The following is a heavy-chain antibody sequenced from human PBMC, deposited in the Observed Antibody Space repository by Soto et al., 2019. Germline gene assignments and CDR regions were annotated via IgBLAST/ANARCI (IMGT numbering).Heavy chain of an antibody. CDR2: ISYTGDT. CDR1: CDSVSTDRYF. D-gene: IGHD1-26*01. J-gene: IGHJ5*02. V-gene: IGHV4-61*01. CDR3: ARIVVGATVDP. Sequence: PSETLSLTCSVSCDSVSTDRYFWTWIRQPPGKGLEWIAYISYTGDTNYNPSLKSRVTISIDTSRNQFSLTLTSVTAADTAVYFCARIVVGATVDPWGQGSLVTVSS.